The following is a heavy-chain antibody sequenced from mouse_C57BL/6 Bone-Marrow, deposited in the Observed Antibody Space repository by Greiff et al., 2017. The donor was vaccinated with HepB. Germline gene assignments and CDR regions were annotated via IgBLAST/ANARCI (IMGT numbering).Heavy chain of an antibody. D-gene: IGHD2-3*01. CDR2: IHPNSGST. CDR1: GYTFTSYW. CDR3: ARGWLLRSYAMDY. J-gene: IGHJ4*01. V-gene: IGHV1-64*01. Sequence: VQLQQSGAELVKPGASVKLSCKASGYTFTSYWMHWVKQRPGQGLEWIGMIHPNSGSTNYNEKFKSKATLTVDKSSSTAYMQLSSLTSEDSAVYYCARGWLLRSYAMDYWGQGTSVTVSS.